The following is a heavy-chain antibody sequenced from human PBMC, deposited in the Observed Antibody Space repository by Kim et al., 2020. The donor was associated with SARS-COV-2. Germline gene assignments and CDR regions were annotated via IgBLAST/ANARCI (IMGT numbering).Heavy chain of an antibody. CDR3: ARGGQKDTAMGMGAFDI. CDR2: IKQDGSEK. V-gene: IGHV3-7*01. D-gene: IGHD5-18*01. J-gene: IGHJ3*02. Sequence: GGSLRLSCAASGFTFSSYWMSWVRQAPGKGLEWVANIKQDGSEKYYVDSVKGRFTISRDNAKNSLYLQMNSLRAEDTAVYYCARGGQKDTAMGMGAFDIWGQGTMVTVSS. CDR1: GFTFSSYW.